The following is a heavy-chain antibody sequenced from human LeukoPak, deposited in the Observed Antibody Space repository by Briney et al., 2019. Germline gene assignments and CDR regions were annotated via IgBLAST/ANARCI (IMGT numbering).Heavy chain of an antibody. J-gene: IGHJ4*02. CDR3: VKAGSSGWYDY. V-gene: IGHV3-64D*06. CDR1: GFTFSSYA. D-gene: IGHD6-19*01. CDR2: ISSNGGST. Sequence: GGSLRLSCSASGFTFSSYAMHWVRQAPGKGLEYVSAISSNGGSTYYADSVKGRFTVSRDNSKNTLYLQMSSLRAEDTAVYYCVKAGSSGWYDYWGQGTLVTVSS.